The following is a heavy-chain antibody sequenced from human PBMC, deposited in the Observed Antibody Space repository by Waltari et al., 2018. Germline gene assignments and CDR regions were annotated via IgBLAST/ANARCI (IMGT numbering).Heavy chain of an antibody. D-gene: IGHD3-22*01. Sequence: EVQLVESGGGLVQPGGSLRLSCAASGFTFSSYDMHWVRQATGKGLEWVSAIGTAGDTYYPGSVKGRFTSSRENAKNSLYLQMNSLRAGDTAVYYCARAAYYDSSGYDAFDIWGQGTMVTVSS. CDR2: IGTAGDT. CDR1: GFTFSSYD. J-gene: IGHJ3*02. V-gene: IGHV3-13*01. CDR3: ARAAYYDSSGYDAFDI.